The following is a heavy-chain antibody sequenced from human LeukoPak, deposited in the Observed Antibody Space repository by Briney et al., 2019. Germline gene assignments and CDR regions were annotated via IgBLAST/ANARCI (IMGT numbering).Heavy chain of an antibody. Sequence: NPSETLSLTCAVSGGSISSSNWWSWVRQPPGKGLEWIGEVYHSGSTNYNPSLKSRLTISVDKSKNQFSLNLYSVTAADTAVYYCARFWNSTDVGPMYYFDYWGQGTLVTVSS. D-gene: IGHD2/OR15-2a*01. CDR1: GGSISSSNW. CDR2: VYHSGST. J-gene: IGHJ4*02. CDR3: ARFWNSTDVGPMYYFDY. V-gene: IGHV4-4*02.